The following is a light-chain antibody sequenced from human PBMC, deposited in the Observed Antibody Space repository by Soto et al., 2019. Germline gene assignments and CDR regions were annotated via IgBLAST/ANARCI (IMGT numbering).Light chain of an antibody. CDR2: DVR. CDR1: SSDVGGYNY. CDR3: SSYTTSSTSVI. J-gene: IGLJ2*01. V-gene: IGLV2-14*01. Sequence: QSALTQPASVSGSPGQSITISCTGTSSDVGGYNYVSWYQQHPGKAPKFMIYDVRNRPSGVSNRFSGSKSGNTASLTISDLQAEDEADYYCSSYTTSSTSVIFGGGTKVTVL.